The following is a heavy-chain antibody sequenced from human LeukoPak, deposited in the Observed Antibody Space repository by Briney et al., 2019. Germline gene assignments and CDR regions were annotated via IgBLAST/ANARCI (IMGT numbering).Heavy chain of an antibody. CDR3: ARGTITGTAHWFDP. D-gene: IGHD1-20*01. CDR1: GGSISSGDYY. Sequence: SQTLSLTCTVSGGSISSGDYYWSWIRQPPGKGLEWIGYIYYSGSTYYNPSLKSRVTISVDTSKNQFSLKLSSVTAADTAVYYCARGTITGTAHWFDPWGQGTLVTVSS. V-gene: IGHV4-31*03. CDR2: IYYSGST. J-gene: IGHJ5*02.